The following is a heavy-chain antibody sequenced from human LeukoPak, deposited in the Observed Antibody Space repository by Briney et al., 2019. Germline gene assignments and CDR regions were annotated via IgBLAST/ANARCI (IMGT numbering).Heavy chain of an antibody. V-gene: IGHV4-38-2*02. CDR3: ARDQYHNVAVPSDWFDP. CDR1: GYSISSGYY. CDR2: IYHSGST. Sequence: SSETLSLTCTVSGYSISSGYYWGWIRQPPGKGLEWIGSIYHSGSTYYNPSLKSRVTISVDTSKNQFSLKLSSVTAADTAVYYCARDQYHNVAVPSDWFDPWGQGTLVTVSS. J-gene: IGHJ5*02. D-gene: IGHD2-21*01.